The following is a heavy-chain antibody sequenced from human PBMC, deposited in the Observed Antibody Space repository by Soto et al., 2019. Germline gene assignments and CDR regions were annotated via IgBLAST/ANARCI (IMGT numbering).Heavy chain of an antibody. J-gene: IGHJ4*02. CDR1: GYTFTSYY. Sequence: GASVKVSCKASGYTFTSYYMHWVRQAPGQGLEWMGIINPSSGSTSYAQKFQGRVTMTRDTSTSTVYMELSSLRSEDTAVYYCASTEGIAAHIQTFDYWGQGTLVTVSS. D-gene: IGHD6-13*01. CDR2: INPSSGST. CDR3: ASTEGIAAHIQTFDY. V-gene: IGHV1-46*01.